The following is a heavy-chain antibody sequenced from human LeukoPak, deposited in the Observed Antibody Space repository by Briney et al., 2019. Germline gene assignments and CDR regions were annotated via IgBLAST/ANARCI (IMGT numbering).Heavy chain of an antibody. V-gene: IGHV4-39*01. Sequence: SETLSLTCTVSGDSISDINHYWGWIRQPPGKELEWIGNIYYTGRTFYNPSLKSRVTISRDTSKNQFSLKLSSLTTADTAVYYCAIHGPTDLWSGYQFDSWGHGTLITVSS. J-gene: IGHJ4*01. CDR2: IYYTGRT. D-gene: IGHD3-3*01. CDR1: GDSISDINHY. CDR3: AIHGPTDLWSGYQFDS.